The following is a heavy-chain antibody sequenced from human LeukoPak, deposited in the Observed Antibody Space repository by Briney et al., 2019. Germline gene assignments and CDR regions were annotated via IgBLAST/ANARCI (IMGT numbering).Heavy chain of an antibody. CDR2: ISDSGSTT. V-gene: IGHV3-23*01. Sequence: PGGSLRLSCAVSGGTLSNYGRSWVRQAPGKGLEWVAGISDSGSTTNYADSVKRRFTISRANPKNPLYLQMYPLRAEDTAVYFCAKRGVVIRVILVGFHKEAYYFDSWGQGALVTVSS. D-gene: IGHD3-22*01. CDR3: AKRGVVIRVILVGFHKEAYYFDS. J-gene: IGHJ4*02. CDR1: GGTLSNYG.